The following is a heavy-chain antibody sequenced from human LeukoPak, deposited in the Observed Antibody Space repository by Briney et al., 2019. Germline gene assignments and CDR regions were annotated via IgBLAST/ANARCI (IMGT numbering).Heavy chain of an antibody. CDR2: IYPADSAA. CDR3: ARPSYGASDY. Sequence: GESLKISCKASGYSFTTYWIGWVRQMPGKGLEWMGIIYPADSAAHYSPSFQGQVTMSVDKSISTAYLQWSSLKASDTAMYYCARPSYGASDYWGQGTLVTVSS. J-gene: IGHJ4*02. V-gene: IGHV5-51*01. CDR1: GYSFTTYW. D-gene: IGHD4-17*01.